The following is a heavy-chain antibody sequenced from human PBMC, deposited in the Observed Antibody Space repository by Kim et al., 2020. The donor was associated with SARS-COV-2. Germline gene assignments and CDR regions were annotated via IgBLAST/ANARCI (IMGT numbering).Heavy chain of an antibody. CDR3: ARVAGGGYPPSFDH. CDR1: GGPINTDHY. J-gene: IGHJ4*02. D-gene: IGHD3-16*02. Sequence: SETLSLTCTVSGGPINTDHYWSWIRQSPGTGLEWIGHIYNSGYTFYNRSLKSRLFMSIDMSKNQFSRELTSVTAADTAVYYGARVAGGGYPPSFDHWGQG. CDR2: IYNSGYT. V-gene: IGHV4-30-4*01.